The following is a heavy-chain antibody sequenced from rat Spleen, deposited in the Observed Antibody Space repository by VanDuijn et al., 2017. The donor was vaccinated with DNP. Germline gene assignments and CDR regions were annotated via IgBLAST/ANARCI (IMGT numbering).Heavy chain of an antibody. CDR3: ILDYRNWFPY. V-gene: IGHV6-8*01. Sequence: EVQLVETGGNLGQPGKSLKLTCATSGFTFSSAWMHWVRQSPEKQLEWVAQIKAKSHNYATYYAESVQGRFTISRDDSKSSVYLQMNNLKEEDTAIYYCILDYRNWFPYWGQGTLVTVSS. CDR1: GFTFSSAW. J-gene: IGHJ3*01. CDR2: IKAKSHNYAT. D-gene: IGHD1-1*01.